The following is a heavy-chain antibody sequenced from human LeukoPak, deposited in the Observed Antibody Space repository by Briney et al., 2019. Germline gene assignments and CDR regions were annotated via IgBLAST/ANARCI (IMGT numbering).Heavy chain of an antibody. CDR1: GFTFTSYA. V-gene: IGHV3-23*01. CDR2: ISGIGGST. D-gene: IGHD2-15*01. J-gene: IGHJ6*04. CDR3: AKLGPVVVVVAAPV. Sequence: GGSLSLSCAASGFTFTSYAMSGVRQAPGRGLEWVSAISGIGGSTYYADSVKGRFTISRDNSKNTLYLQMNILRAEDTDVYYCAKLGPVVVVVAAPVWGKGTTVSVSS.